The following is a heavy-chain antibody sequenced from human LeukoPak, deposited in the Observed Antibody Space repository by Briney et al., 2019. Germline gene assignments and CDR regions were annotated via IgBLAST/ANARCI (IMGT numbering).Heavy chain of an antibody. J-gene: IGHJ6*02. Sequence: ASVKVSCKTSGYSFSMYGIIWLRQAPGQGLEYVGWTGPYNYNTDSAQSLQGRVTLTTDTSTNTAYMELRSLRSDDTAMYYCATFPFIVVVPATGDYGMDVWGQGTTVTVSS. D-gene: IGHD2-2*01. CDR3: ATFPFIVVVPATGDYGMDV. CDR2: TGPYNYNT. CDR1: GYSFSMYG. V-gene: IGHV1-18*01.